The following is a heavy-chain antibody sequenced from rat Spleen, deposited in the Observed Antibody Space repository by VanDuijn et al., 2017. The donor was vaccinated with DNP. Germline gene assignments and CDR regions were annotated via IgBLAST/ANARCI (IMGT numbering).Heavy chain of an antibody. CDR1: GFSLTSNT. Sequence: QVQLKESGPGLEQPSQTLSLTCTVAGFSLTSNTVHWVRQPPGKGLEWMGVIWNTGGTRYNSVLKSRLRISKDTSKSQVFLKMNSLQTEDTATYYCARSPETSYIYFPWAYWGQGTLVIVSS. CDR3: ARSPETSYIYFPWAY. J-gene: IGHJ3*01. D-gene: IGHD1-2*01. CDR2: IWNTGGT. V-gene: IGHV2-41*01.